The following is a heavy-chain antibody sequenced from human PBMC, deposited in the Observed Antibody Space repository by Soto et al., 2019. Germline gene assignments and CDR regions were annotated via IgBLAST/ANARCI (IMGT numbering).Heavy chain of an antibody. D-gene: IGHD3-16*01. J-gene: IGHJ4*02. CDR2: INPYNGDT. V-gene: IGHV1-2*02. CDR3: ARDFATLTKDH. Sequence: GASVKVSCKTSGYPFTNYYIHWVRQAPGQGLEWLGLINPYNGDTTYGQKFQGRVTVTRDTSTTTAYLDLSSLTSADTAIYFCARDFATLTKDHWGQGTLVTVPQ. CDR1: GYPFTNYY.